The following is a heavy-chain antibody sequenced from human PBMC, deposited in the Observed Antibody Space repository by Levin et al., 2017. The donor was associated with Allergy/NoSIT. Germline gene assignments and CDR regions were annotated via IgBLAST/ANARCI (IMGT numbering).Heavy chain of an antibody. V-gene: IGHV3-30*18. J-gene: IGHJ5*02. D-gene: IGHD1-1*01. Sequence: GESLKISCEASGFTLSDYGMHWVRQAPGKGLEWVAVMSSDGSIRLYADSVKGRFTISRDNSKDTLYLQLNSLRPDDTALYYCAKGWGAPSATGTSNWFDPWGQGTLVTVSS. CDR1: GFTLSDYG. CDR2: MSSDGSIR. CDR3: AKGWGAPSATGTSNWFDP.